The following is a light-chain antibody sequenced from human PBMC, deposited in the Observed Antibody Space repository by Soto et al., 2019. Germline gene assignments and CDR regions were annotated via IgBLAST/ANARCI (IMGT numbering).Light chain of an antibody. V-gene: IGKV1-5*03. CDR3: QQYNNFWT. CDR1: QSVNIW. CDR2: QAS. J-gene: IGKJ1*01. Sequence: DIQMTQFPSALSASVGDRVTITCRASQSVNIWLAWYQQKPGKAPKLIISQASTVETGVPARFSGSGSGTQFTLTISSLQPDYLATDYCQQYNNFWTFGQGTKVQIK.